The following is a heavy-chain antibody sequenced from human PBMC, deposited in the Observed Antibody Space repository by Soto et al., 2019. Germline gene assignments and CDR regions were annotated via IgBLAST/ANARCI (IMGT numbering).Heavy chain of an antibody. CDR3: VVAAQPYYFDY. D-gene: IGHD2-15*01. CDR1: GYTFTSYG. CDR2: ISAYNGNT. V-gene: IGHV1-18*01. Sequence: QVQLVQSGAEVKKPGASVKVSCKASGYTFTSYGISWVRQAPGQGLERMGWISAYNGNTNYAQKLQGRVTMSTDTSTRTAYMELRSLRSDDTAVYYCVVAAQPYYFDYWGQGTLVTVSS. J-gene: IGHJ4*02.